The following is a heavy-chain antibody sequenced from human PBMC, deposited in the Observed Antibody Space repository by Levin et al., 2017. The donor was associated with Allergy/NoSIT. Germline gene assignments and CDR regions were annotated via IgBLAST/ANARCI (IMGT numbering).Heavy chain of an antibody. CDR1: GFTFSTYS. D-gene: IGHD5-24*01. Sequence: SGESLKISCAASGFTFSTYSMNWVRQAPGKGLEWVSYTDKRSSTIYYVDSVKGRFTISRDNAKNSLYLQMNSLRAEDTAVYYCATGGEDGWDLDNWGQGALVSVSS. CDR3: ATGGEDGWDLDN. CDR2: TDKRSSTI. V-gene: IGHV3-48*01. J-gene: IGHJ4*02.